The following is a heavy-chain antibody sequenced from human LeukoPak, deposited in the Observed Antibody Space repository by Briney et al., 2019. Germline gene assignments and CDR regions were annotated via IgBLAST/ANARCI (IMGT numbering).Heavy chain of an antibody. CDR1: GFTFSSYE. CDR2: ISSSGSTI. V-gene: IGHV3-48*03. Sequence: PGGSLRLSCAASGFTFSSYEMNWVRQAPGKGLEWVSYISSSGSTIYYADSVKGRFTISRDNAKNSLYLQMNSLRAEDTAAYYCARESDSSGFDYWGQGTLVTVSS. J-gene: IGHJ4*02. D-gene: IGHD3-22*01. CDR3: ARESDSSGFDY.